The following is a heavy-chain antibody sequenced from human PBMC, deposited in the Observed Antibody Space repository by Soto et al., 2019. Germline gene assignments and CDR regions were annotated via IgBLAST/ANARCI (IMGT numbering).Heavy chain of an antibody. J-gene: IGHJ3*02. Sequence: QVQLQESGPGLVKPSETMSLTCVVSGGSISSSQWWSWVRQSPGKGLEWIGEIYHSGSTNSNPSLYSRGTLCLDKSKNHFSLKLTSVTAADTAVYYCATREGGPDPFDIWGKGTMVTVSS. CDR1: GGSISSSQW. CDR3: ATREGGPDPFDI. V-gene: IGHV4-4*02. CDR2: IYHSGST. D-gene: IGHD1-26*01.